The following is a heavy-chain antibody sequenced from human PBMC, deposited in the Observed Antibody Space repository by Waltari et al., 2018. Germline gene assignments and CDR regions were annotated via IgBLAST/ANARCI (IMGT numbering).Heavy chain of an antibody. CDR3: ARGYYDSSGYIDY. V-gene: IGHV4-38-2*02. CDR2: IYHSGSA. CDR1: GYSISSGYY. Sequence: QVQLQESGPGLVKPSETLSLTCTVSGYSISSGYYWGWIRQPPGKGLEWIGSIYHSGSASDNPSLKSRVTIAVDTSKNQFSLKLSSVTAADTAVYYCARGYYDSSGYIDYWGQGTLVTVSS. D-gene: IGHD3-22*01. J-gene: IGHJ4*02.